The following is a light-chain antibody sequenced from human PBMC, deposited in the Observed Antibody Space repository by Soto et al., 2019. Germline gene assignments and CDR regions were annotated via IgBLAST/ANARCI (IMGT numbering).Light chain of an antibody. Sequence: QSALTQPASVSGSPGQSITISCTGTSSDVGGYNYVSWYQQHPGKAPKLMIYEVSNRPSGVSNRFSGSKSGNTASLTISGRQAEDEADYYCSSYTSSSTRVFGGWHKLT. CDR3: SSYTSSSTRV. V-gene: IGLV2-14*01. J-gene: IGLJ3*02. CDR2: EVS. CDR1: SSDVGGYNY.